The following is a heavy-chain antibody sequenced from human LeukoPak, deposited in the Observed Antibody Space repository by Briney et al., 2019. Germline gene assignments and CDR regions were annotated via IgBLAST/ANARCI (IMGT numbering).Heavy chain of an antibody. J-gene: IGHJ5*02. CDR1: GGSISSSSYY. V-gene: IGHV4-39*01. CDR3: ARLGLRFLEWLLYLDP. Sequence: SETLSLTCTVSGGSISSSSYYWGWIRQPPGKGLEWIGSIYYSGSTYYNPSLKSRVTISVDTSKNQFSLKLSSVTAADTAVYYRARLGLRFLEWLLYLDPWGQGTLVTVSS. CDR2: IYYSGST. D-gene: IGHD3-3*01.